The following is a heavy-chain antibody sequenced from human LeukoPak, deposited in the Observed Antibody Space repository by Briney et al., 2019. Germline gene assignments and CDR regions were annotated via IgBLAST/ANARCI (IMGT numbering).Heavy chain of an antibody. Sequence: GGSLRLSCAASGFTVNSNYMSWVRQAPGKGLEWVSVIYSGGSTYYADSVKGRFTISRDNSKNTLYLQMNSLRAEDTAVYYCAREYSGYESVSGYFDYWGQGTLVTVSS. CDR1: GFTVNSNY. J-gene: IGHJ4*02. D-gene: IGHD5-12*01. V-gene: IGHV3-66*01. CDR3: AREYSGYESVSGYFDY. CDR2: IYSGGST.